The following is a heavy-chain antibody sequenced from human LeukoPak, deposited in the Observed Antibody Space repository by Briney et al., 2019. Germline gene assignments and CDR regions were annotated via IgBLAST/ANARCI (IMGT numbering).Heavy chain of an antibody. J-gene: IGHJ1*01. CDR2: ISGSGDTT. Sequence: PGGSLRLSCAASGFTFSNYAMRWVRQAPGKGLEWVSGISGSGDTTYYADSVKGRFTISRDNAKDSLYLQMNSLRIDDTAFYYCARGDLGQQPKYLQHWGQGTLVTVSS. V-gene: IGHV3-23*01. CDR3: ARGDLGQQPKYLQH. CDR1: GFTFSNYA. D-gene: IGHD6-13*01.